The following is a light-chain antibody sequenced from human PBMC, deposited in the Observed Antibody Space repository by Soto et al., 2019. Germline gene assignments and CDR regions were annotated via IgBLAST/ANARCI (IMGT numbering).Light chain of an antibody. CDR2: EVT. Sequence: QSALTQPGSVSGSPGQSITIYCTGTNSDIGGYNLVSWFQHHPGKAPKLVIYEVTHRPSGISNRFSGSKSGNTASLTISGLPADDEADYYCCSYAGTYTWVFGGGTQLTVL. CDR3: CSYAGTYTWV. CDR1: NSDIGGYNL. V-gene: IGLV2-14*01. J-gene: IGLJ3*02.